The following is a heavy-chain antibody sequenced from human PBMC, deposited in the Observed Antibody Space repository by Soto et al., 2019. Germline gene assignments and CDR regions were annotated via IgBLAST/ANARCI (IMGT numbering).Heavy chain of an antibody. J-gene: IGHJ3*02. CDR1: GFTFSRYW. V-gene: IGHV3-7*04. CDR2: IKHDGSEK. Sequence: GSLRLSCAASGFTFSRYWMDWVRQAPRKGLEWVATIKHDGSEKYYVDSVKGRFIISRDNAKNSVFLQMNGLRVEDTAVYFCARAMEPKGWSNHPFDIGAKGTMVPVSS. CDR3: ARAMEPKGWSNHPFDI. D-gene: IGHD6-19*01.